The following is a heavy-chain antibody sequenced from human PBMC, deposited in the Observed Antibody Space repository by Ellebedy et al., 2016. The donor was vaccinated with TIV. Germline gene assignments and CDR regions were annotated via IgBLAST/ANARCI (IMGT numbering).Heavy chain of an antibody. CDR1: GGSISSYY. CDR2: INHSGST. J-gene: IGHJ5*02. V-gene: IGHV4-34*01. Sequence: SETLSLTCTVSGGSISSYYWSWIRQPPGKGLEWIGEINHSGSTNYNPSLKSRVAISVDTSKNQFSLKLSSVTAADTAVYYCARGIVGAAVTWGQGTLVTVSS. D-gene: IGHD1-26*01. CDR3: ARGIVGAAVT.